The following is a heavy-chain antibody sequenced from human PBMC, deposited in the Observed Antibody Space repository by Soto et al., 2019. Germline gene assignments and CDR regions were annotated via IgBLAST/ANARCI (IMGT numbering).Heavy chain of an antibody. J-gene: IGHJ6*02. D-gene: IGHD2-21*02. V-gene: IGHV4-34*01. CDR1: GGSFSGYY. CDR3: AREGPYCGGDCYNYGMDV. CDR2: INHSGST. Sequence: ETLSLTCAVYGGSFSGYYWSWIRQPPGKGLEWIGEINHSGSTNYNPSLKSRVTISVDTSKNQFSLKLSSVTAADTAVYYCAREGPYCGGDCYNYGMDVWGQGTTVTVSS.